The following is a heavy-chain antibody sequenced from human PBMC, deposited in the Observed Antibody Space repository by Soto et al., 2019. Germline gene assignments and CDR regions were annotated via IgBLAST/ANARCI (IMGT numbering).Heavy chain of an antibody. V-gene: IGHV3-48*03. CDR3: AAYSSSYGMDV. CDR1: GFTFSSYE. CDR2: ISSSGSTI. J-gene: IGHJ6*02. D-gene: IGHD6-6*01. Sequence: GGSLRLSCAASGFTFSSYEMNWVRQAPGKGLEWVSYISSSGSTIYYADSVKGRFTISRDNAKNSLYLQMNSLRAEDTAVYYCAAYSSSYGMDVWGQGTTVTVSS.